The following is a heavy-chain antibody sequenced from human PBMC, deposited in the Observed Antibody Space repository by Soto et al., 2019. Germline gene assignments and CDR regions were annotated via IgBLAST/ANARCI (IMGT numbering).Heavy chain of an antibody. CDR1: GGTFSSYA. V-gene: IGHV1-69*01. J-gene: IGHJ6*02. CDR3: ARDGRGVRGVIDYGMDV. Sequence: ASVTVSCTAPGGTFSSYAISWVRQAPGQGLEWMGGIIPIFGTANYAQKFQGRVTITADESTSTAYMELSSLRSEDTAVYYCARDGRGVRGVIDYGMDVWGQGTTVTVSS. D-gene: IGHD3-10*01. CDR2: IIPIFGTA.